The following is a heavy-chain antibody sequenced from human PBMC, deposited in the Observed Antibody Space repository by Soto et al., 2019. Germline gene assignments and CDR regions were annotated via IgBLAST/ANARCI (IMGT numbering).Heavy chain of an antibody. CDR3: ARDVGGNCKYCGMGG. Sequence: GGSLRLSCAASGFRFSNQWMYWVRQAPGKGLVWVSRINDSGSHTTYADSVKGRFTISRDNTKNTLYLQMNNLRGEDTAVYYCARDVGGNCKYCGMGGWGQENRVTVSS. CDR2: INDSGSHT. J-gene: IGHJ6*02. CDR1: GFRFSNQW. V-gene: IGHV3-74*01. D-gene: IGHD2-15*01.